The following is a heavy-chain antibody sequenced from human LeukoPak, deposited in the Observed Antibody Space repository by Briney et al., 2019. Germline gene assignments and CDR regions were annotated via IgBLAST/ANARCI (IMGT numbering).Heavy chain of an antibody. CDR2: MNPNSGNT. J-gene: IGHJ6*02. CDR3: AGGAPYYYGMDV. CDR1: GYTFTSYD. Sequence: ASVKVSCKASGYTFTSYDINWVRQATGQGLEWMGWMNPNSGNTGYAQKFQGRVTMTRNTSISTAYMELSSLRSEDTAVYYCAGGAPYYYGMDVWGQGTTVTVSS. V-gene: IGHV1-8*01.